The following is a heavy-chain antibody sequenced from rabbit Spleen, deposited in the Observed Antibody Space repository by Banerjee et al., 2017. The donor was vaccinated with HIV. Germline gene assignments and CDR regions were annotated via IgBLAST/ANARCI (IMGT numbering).Heavy chain of an antibody. J-gene: IGHJ4*01. D-gene: IGHD4-1*01. CDR2: IYGGGSGST. Sequence: QSLEESGGDPVKPGASLTLTCTASGFSFSSNYYMCWVRQAPGKGLEWIGCIYGGGSGSTYYASWAKGRFTISKSSSTTVTLQMTSLTAADTATYFCARDLTDAIGWNFGWWGQGTLVTVS. V-gene: IGHV1S40*01. CDR3: ARDLTDAIGWNFGW. CDR1: GFSFSSNYY.